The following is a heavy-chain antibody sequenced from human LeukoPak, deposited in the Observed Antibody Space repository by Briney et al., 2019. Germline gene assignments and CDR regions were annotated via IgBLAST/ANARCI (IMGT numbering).Heavy chain of an antibody. D-gene: IGHD3-16*01. Sequence: GGSLRLSCAASGFSFSDYGLPWVRQAPGKGLEWVALISYDGSQKNFADSVKGRFTTSRDNSKFTMYLEMYSLRAEDTAIYFCARDKDGWGIHDFWGQGTLVTVSS. CDR3: ARDKDGWGIHDF. V-gene: IGHV3-30*03. J-gene: IGHJ4*02. CDR2: ISYDGSQK. CDR1: GFSFSDYG.